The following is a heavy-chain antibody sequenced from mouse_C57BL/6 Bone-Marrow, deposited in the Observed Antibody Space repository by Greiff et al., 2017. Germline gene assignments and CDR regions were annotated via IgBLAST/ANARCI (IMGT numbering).Heavy chain of an antibody. D-gene: IGHD1-1*01. CDR3: ARREAGSSRYYFDY. Sequence: QVQLQQPGAELVRPGSSVKLSCKASGYTFTSYWMDWVKQRPGQGLEWIGNIYPSDSETHYNQKFKDKATLTVDKYSSTAYMQLSSLTSEDSAVYYCARREAGSSRYYFDYWGQGTTLTVSS. V-gene: IGHV1-61*01. J-gene: IGHJ2*01. CDR2: IYPSDSET. CDR1: GYTFTSYW.